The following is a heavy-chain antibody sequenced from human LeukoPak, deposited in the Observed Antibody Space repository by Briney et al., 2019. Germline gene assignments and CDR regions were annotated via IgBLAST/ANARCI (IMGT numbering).Heavy chain of an antibody. CDR1: GGSFSGYY. J-gene: IGHJ4*02. D-gene: IGHD2-2*01. V-gene: IGHV4-34*01. Sequence: SETLSLTCAVYGGSFSGYYWSWIRQPPGKGLEWIGEINHSGSTNYNPSLKSRVTISVDTSKNQFSLKLSSVTAADTAVYYCARASKAEPSTSFDYWGQGTLVTVSS. CDR2: INHSGST. CDR3: ARASKAEPSTSFDY.